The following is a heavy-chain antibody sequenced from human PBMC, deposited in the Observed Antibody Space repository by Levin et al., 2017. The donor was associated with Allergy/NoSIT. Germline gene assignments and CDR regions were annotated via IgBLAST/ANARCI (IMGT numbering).Heavy chain of an antibody. CDR3: AKGGYCSSTSCTAGY. Sequence: SGGFLRLSCAASGFTFSSYAMSWVRQAPGKGLEWVSAISGSGGSTYYADSVKGRFTISRDNSKNTLYLQMNSLRAEDTAVYYCAKGGYCSSTSCTAGYWGQGTLVTVSS. D-gene: IGHD2-2*01. CDR2: ISGSGGST. V-gene: IGHV3-23*01. J-gene: IGHJ4*02. CDR1: GFTFSSYA.